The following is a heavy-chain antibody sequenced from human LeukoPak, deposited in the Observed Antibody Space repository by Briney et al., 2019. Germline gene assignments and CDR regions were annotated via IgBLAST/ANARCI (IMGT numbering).Heavy chain of an antibody. D-gene: IGHD5-24*01. CDR2: ISYDGSNK. J-gene: IGHJ4*02. CDR1: GFTFSSYA. Sequence: PGGSLRLSCAASGFTFSSYAMHWVRQAPGKGLEWVAVISYDGSNKYYADSVKGRFTISRDNSKNTLYLQMNSLRAEDTAVYYCARGPEMATITMDYWGQGTLVTVSS. V-gene: IGHV3-30-3*01. CDR3: ARGPEMATITMDY.